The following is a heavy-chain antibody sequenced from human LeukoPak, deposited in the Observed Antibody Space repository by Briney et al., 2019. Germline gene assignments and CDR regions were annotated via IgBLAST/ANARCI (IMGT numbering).Heavy chain of an antibody. V-gene: IGHV3-11*01. Sequence: GGSLRLSCAASGFTFSDYYMSWIRQAPGKGLEWVSYISSSCSTIYYADSVKGRFTISRDNAKNSLYLQMNSLRAEDTAVYYCARDRDYSSSCPDYWGQGTLVTVSS. D-gene: IGHD6-13*01. CDR3: ARDRDYSSSCPDY. CDR2: ISSSCSTI. CDR1: GFTFSDYY. J-gene: IGHJ4*02.